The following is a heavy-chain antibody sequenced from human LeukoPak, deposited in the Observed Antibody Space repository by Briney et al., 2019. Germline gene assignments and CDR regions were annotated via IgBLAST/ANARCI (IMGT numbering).Heavy chain of an antibody. CDR2: IYYSGSI. V-gene: IGHV4-59*01. Sequence: KPSETLSLTCTVSGGSISNYYWSWVRQPPGKGLEWIGYIYYSGSIKYNPSLKSRVTISIDTSKNQFSLKLSSVTAADTAVYYSARDRGIGDYYHYYFDYWGQGTLVTVSS. CDR1: GGSISNYY. J-gene: IGHJ4*02. D-gene: IGHD4-17*01. CDR3: ARDRGIGDYYHYYFDY.